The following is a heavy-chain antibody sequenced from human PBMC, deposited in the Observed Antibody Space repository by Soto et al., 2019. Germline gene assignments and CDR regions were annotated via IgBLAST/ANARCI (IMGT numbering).Heavy chain of an antibody. J-gene: IGHJ4*02. Sequence: PSETLSLTCAVYGGSFSGYYWTWIRQPPGTGLEWIGEINRSGSTNYNPSLKSRVTISVDTSKNQFSLKLTSVTAADTAVYYHDTSGYYIFDYWGQGTLVTVSS. V-gene: IGHV4-34*01. D-gene: IGHD3-22*01. CDR2: INRSGST. CDR3: DTSGYYIFDY. CDR1: GGSFSGYY.